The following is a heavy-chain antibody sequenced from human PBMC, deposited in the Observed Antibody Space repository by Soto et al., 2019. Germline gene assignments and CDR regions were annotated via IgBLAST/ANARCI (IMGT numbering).Heavy chain of an antibody. CDR3: ARSPYYDFWSGYSGYYFDY. CDR2: IYYSGST. Sequence: QVQLQESGPGLVKPSETLSLTCTVSGGSISSYYWSWIRQPPGKGLEWIGYIYYSGSTNYNPSLKRRVTISVDTSKNQFSLKLSSVTAADTAVYYCARSPYYDFWSGYSGYYFDYWGQGTLVTVSS. V-gene: IGHV4-59*01. CDR1: GGSISSYY. J-gene: IGHJ4*02. D-gene: IGHD3-3*01.